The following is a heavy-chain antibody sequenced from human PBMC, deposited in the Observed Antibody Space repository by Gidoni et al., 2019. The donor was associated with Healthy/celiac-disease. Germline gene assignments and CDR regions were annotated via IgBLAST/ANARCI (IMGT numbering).Heavy chain of an antibody. CDR1: GGSIRSGGYY. Sequence: QVQLQESGPGLVKPSQTLSLTCTVSGGSIRSGGYYWSLIRQHPGKGLEWIGYIYYSGSTYYNPSLKSRVTISVDTSKNQFSLKLSSVTAADTAVYYCAGGSSAQYYFDYWGQGTLVTVSS. V-gene: IGHV4-31*03. J-gene: IGHJ4*02. CDR3: AGGSSAQYYFDY. D-gene: IGHD2-2*01. CDR2: IYYSGST.